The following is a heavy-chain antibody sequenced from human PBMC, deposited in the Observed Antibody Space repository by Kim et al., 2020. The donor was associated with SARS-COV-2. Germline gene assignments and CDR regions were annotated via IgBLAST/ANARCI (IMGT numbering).Heavy chain of an antibody. J-gene: IGHJ6*03. Sequence: GGSLTLSCTASGFTFGDYAMSWVRQAPGKGLEWVGFIRSKAYGGTIEYAVSVKGRFTISRDDSKSIAYLQMNSLKTEDTAVYYCTRVEEAAAGPYYYYYYKYDRGKGTTVTVSS. CDR1: GFTFGDYA. D-gene: IGHD6-13*01. V-gene: IGHV3-49*04. CDR2: IRSKAYGGTI. CDR3: TRVEEAAAGPYYYYYYKYD.